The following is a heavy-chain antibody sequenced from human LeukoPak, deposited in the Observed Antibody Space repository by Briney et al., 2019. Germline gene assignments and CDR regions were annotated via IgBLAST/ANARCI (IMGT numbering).Heavy chain of an antibody. J-gene: IGHJ5*02. CDR1: RYTFTVYY. CDR2: INPNSGGT. D-gene: IGHD1-1*01. CDR3: ARDTNWNDDWFDP. V-gene: IGHV1-2*06. Sequence: ASVKVYCKASRYTFTVYYMHWVRQAPGQGLEWMGRINPNSGGTNYAQKFQGRVTMTRDTSISTAYMELSRLRSDDTAVYYCARDTNWNDDWFDPWGQGTLVTVSS.